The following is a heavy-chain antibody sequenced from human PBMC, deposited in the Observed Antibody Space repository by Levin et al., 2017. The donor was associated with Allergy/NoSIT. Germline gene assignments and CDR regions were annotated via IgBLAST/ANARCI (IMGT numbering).Heavy chain of an antibody. CDR2: IYYSGST. V-gene: IGHV4-31*03. Sequence: LRLSCTVSGGSISNGGYYWSWIRQHPGKGLEWIGYIYYSGSTYYNPSLKSRVTISVETSKNQFSLKLSSVTAAATAVYYCAREVGSGGCNFDYWGQGTLVTVSA. D-gene: IGHD2-15*01. CDR1: GGSISNGGYY. CDR3: AREVGSGGCNFDY. J-gene: IGHJ4*02.